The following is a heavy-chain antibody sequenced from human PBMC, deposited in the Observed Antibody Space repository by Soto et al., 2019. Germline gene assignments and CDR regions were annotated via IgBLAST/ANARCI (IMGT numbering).Heavy chain of an antibody. CDR1: GYTFTSYG. V-gene: IGHV1-18*01. D-gene: IGHD3-22*01. CDR2: ISAYNGNT. Sequence: QVPLVQSGAEVKKPGASVKVSCKASGYTFTSYGISWVRQAPGQGLEWMGWISAYNGNTNYAQKLQGRVTMTTDTSTGTAYRALRSLRSDDTAVYYCARDQAPTYYYDSSGYRGAFDIWGQGTMVTVSS. CDR3: ARDQAPTYYYDSSGYRGAFDI. J-gene: IGHJ3*02.